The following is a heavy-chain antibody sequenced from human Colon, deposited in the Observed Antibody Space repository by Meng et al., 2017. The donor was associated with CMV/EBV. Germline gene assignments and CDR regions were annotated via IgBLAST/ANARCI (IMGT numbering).Heavy chain of an antibody. D-gene: IGHD3-3*01. V-gene: IGHV3-30*02. J-gene: IGHJ4*02. Sequence: QVQLVESGGGVVQPGVSLRLSCGASGFSFSESGIHWLRQAPGKGLEWVSFIDTTNHYYADSVKGRFTISRDDSKRMVYLQMNNLKTEDTAMYFCSNGLLGVQGHWGQGTLVTVPS. CDR2: IDTTNH. CDR1: GFSFSESG. CDR3: SNGLLGVQGH.